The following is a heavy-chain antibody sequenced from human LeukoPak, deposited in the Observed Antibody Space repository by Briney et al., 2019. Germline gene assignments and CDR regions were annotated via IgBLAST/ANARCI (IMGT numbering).Heavy chain of an antibody. CDR1: GFTFSSYW. J-gene: IGHJ4*02. Sequence: GGSLRLSCAASGFTFSSYWMHCVRQAPGKGLVWVSRINSDGSSTSYADSVKGRFTISRDNAKNTLYLQMNSLRAEDTAVYYCASTPVALAAVDYWGQGTLVTVSS. CDR3: ASTPVALAAVDY. V-gene: IGHV3-74*01. CDR2: INSDGSST. D-gene: IGHD6-19*01.